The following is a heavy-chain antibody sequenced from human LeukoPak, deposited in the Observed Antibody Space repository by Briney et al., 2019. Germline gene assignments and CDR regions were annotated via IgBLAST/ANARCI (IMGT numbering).Heavy chain of an antibody. V-gene: IGHV1-24*01. CDR3: ATGRSYPEVVAAFY. CDR2: FDPEDGET. CDR1: GYTLTELS. J-gene: IGHJ4*02. Sequence: ASVTVSFTVSGYTLTELSMHWVRQAPGKGLEWMGGFDPEDGETIYAQKFQGRVTMTEDTSTDTAYMELSSLRSEDTAVYYCATGRSYPEVVAAFYWGQGTLVTVSS. D-gene: IGHD2-15*01.